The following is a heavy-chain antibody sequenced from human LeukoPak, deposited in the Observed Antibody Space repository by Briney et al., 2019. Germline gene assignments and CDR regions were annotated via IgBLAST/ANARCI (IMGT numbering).Heavy chain of an antibody. D-gene: IGHD1-26*01. CDR1: GLIFSSAW. J-gene: IGHJ4*02. CDR2: IKSDGTA. Sequence: GGSLRLSCAASGLIFSSAWMHWVRQTPGKGLVWISRIKSDGTATYADSVGGRFTISRDNAKNTLYLQMNNLRADDTGIYYCARDGSYKLDYWGQGALVTVSS. CDR3: ARDGSYKLDY. V-gene: IGHV3-74*01.